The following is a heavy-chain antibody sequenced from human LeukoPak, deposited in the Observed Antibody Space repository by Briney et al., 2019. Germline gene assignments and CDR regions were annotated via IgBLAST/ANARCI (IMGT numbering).Heavy chain of an antibody. J-gene: IGHJ6*02. V-gene: IGHV3-11*01. Sequence: GGSLRLSCAASGFTFSDHYMSWIRQAPVKGLEWVSYISSSGSTIYYADSVKGRFTISRDNAKNSLYLQMNSLRAEDTAVYYCARGKQWLVKYYYYGMDVWGQGTTVTVSS. CDR2: ISSSGSTI. CDR1: GFTFSDHY. D-gene: IGHD6-19*01. CDR3: ARGKQWLVKYYYYGMDV.